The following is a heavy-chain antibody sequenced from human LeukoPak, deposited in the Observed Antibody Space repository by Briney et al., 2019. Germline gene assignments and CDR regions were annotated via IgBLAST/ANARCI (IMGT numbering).Heavy chain of an antibody. Sequence: SETLSLTCAVYGGSFSGYYWSWIRQPPGKGLEWIGYIYYSGSTNYNPSLKSRVTISVDTSKNQFSLKLSSVTAADTAVYYCARGLFRAGTFDYWGQGTLVTVSS. CDR1: GGSFSGYY. D-gene: IGHD6-19*01. CDR2: IYYSGST. CDR3: ARGLFRAGTFDY. J-gene: IGHJ4*02. V-gene: IGHV4-59*01.